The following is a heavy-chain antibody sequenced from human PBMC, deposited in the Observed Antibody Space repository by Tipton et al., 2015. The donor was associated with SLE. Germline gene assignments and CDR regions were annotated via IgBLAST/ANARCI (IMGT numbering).Heavy chain of an antibody. Sequence: TLSLTCTVSGGSISSSSYYWGWIRQPPGKGLEWIGSIYYSGSTYYNPSLKSRVTISVDRSKNQFSLKLSSVTAADTAVYYCARLTLGGGNSGWYFDLWGRGTLVTVSS. J-gene: IGHJ2*01. CDR3: ARLTLGGGNSGWYFDL. CDR2: IYYSGST. D-gene: IGHD4-23*01. V-gene: IGHV4-39*07. CDR1: GGSISSSSYY.